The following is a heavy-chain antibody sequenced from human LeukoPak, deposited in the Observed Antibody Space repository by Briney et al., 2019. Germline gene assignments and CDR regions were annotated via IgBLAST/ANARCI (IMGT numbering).Heavy chain of an antibody. CDR1: VGSVSRGGYY. V-gene: IGHV4-31*03. D-gene: IGHD1-26*01. J-gene: IGHJ4*02. Sequence: PSETLSLTCTVSVGSVSRGGYYWNWIRQHPGKGLEWLGFTSYSEGTYYNPSLMSRITISVDRSQNQFSLKMRDVTAADTAVYFCATADWESFDFDSWGQGALVAVSS. CDR2: TSYSEGT. CDR3: ATADWESFDFDS.